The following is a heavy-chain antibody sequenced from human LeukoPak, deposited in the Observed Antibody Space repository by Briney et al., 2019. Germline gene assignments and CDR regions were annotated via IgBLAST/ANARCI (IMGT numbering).Heavy chain of an antibody. D-gene: IGHD6-6*01. Sequence: SETLFLTCTVSGGSINDFYWNWIRQPAGKGLEWIGRIYSSGATHYNPSLKSRVTMSVDTSKTQFSLKLTSVTAADTAVYYCARDPFRSSFDSWGQGTLVTVSS. CDR1: GGSINDFY. CDR2: IYSSGAT. V-gene: IGHV4-4*07. CDR3: ARDPFRSSFDS. J-gene: IGHJ4*02.